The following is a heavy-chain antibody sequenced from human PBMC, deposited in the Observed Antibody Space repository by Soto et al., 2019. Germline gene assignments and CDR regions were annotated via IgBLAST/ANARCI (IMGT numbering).Heavy chain of an antibody. J-gene: IGHJ6*02. CDR3: ARDGPLWFGELFNPLHPYYGMDV. CDR2: IWYDGSNK. Sequence: QVQLVESGGGVVQPGRSLRLSCAASGFTFSSYGMHWVRQAPGKGLEWVAVIWYDGSNKYYADSVKGRFTISRDNSKHSLYLQMNSLRAEDTAVYYCARDGPLWFGELFNPLHPYYGMDVWGQGTTVTVSS. V-gene: IGHV3-33*01. D-gene: IGHD3-10*01. CDR1: GFTFSSYG.